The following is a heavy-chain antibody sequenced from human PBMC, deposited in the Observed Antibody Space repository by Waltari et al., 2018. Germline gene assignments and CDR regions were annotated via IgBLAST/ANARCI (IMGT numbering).Heavy chain of an antibody. J-gene: IGHJ4*02. CDR2: IKQDGSET. Sequence: EVQLVESGGGLVQPGGSLRLSCAASGFTFSSSWMSWVRQAPWKWVGWVANIKQDGSETYDVDSVNVRFTISRDNAKNSLYLQMNSLRAEDTAVYYWASHTGYYGSVSHTFDYWGQGTLVTVSS. CDR3: ASHTGYYGSVSHTFDY. D-gene: IGHD3-10*01. CDR1: GFTFSSSW. V-gene: IGHV3-7*01.